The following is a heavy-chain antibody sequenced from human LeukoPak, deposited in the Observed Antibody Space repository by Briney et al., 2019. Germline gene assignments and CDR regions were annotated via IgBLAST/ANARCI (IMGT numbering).Heavy chain of an antibody. CDR2: ITDNGINT. J-gene: IGHJ5*02. V-gene: IGHV3-23*01. CDR3: AKGLRGNYDH. D-gene: IGHD1-26*01. Sequence: GGSLRLSCAASGFTFNNYAMAWVRQAPEKGLEWVSSITDNGINTYYADSVKGRFTISRDNSKNTLYLQMNSLRAEDAAVYYCAKGLRGNYDHWGQGTLVTVSS. CDR1: GFTFNNYA.